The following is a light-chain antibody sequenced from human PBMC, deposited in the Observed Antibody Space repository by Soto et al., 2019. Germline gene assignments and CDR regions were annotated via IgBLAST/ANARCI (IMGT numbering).Light chain of an antibody. J-gene: IGLJ3*02. CDR1: SSDVGAYNY. Sequence: QSALTQPPSASGSPGQSVTISCTGTSSDVGAYNYVSWYQQYPGKAPKLMIYEVNKPPSGVPDRFSGSTSGKTASLTVSGLQPEDAADYHCPSYAGSNIWVFGGGTKVTVL. CDR3: PSYAGSNIWV. V-gene: IGLV2-8*01. CDR2: EVN.